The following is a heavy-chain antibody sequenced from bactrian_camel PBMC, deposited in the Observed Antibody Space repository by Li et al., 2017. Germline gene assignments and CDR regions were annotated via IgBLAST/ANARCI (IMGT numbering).Heavy chain of an antibody. Sequence: HVQLVESGGGSMQAGGSLRLSCVARGNTASRKCMAWFRQAPGKEREGVARIATGSGNTYYADSVKGRFTISLDNAKNTVYLQMNSLKPEDTAMYYCAVRGPYCYTKLSVADFTYWGQGTQVTVS. CDR3: AVRGPYCYTKLSVADFTY. CDR2: IATGSGNT. J-gene: IGHJ6*01. D-gene: IGHD2*01. CDR1: GNTASRKC. V-gene: IGHV3S54*01.